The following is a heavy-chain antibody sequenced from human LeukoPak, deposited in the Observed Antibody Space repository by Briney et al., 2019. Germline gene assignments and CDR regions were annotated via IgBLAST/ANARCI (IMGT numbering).Heavy chain of an antibody. CDR2: INHSGST. CDR3: ARGGMVRGVRFDY. D-gene: IGHD3-10*01. V-gene: IGHV4-34*01. J-gene: IGHJ4*02. Sequence: GSLRLSCAASGFTFSSYSMNWVRQAPGKGLEWIGEINHSGSTNYNPSLKSRVTISVDTSKNQFSLKLSSVTAADTAVYYCARGGMVRGVRFDYWGQGTLVTVSS. CDR1: GFTFSSYS.